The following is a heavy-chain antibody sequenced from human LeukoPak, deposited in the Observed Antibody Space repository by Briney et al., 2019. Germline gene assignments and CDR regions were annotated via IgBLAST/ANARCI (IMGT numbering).Heavy chain of an antibody. CDR2: IYYSGST. CDR3: ASQSRRADVTCYYYGMDV. CDR1: GGSISSSSYY. J-gene: IGHJ6*02. Sequence: SETLSLTCTVSGGSISSSSYYWGWLRQPPGQGLEWIASIYYSGSTYYNPSLEGRLTISVDAYKNQFSLKLNPMTAADTAVLFCASQSRRADVTCYYYGMDVWGQGTTVTVSS. V-gene: IGHV4-39*01. D-gene: IGHD5-24*01.